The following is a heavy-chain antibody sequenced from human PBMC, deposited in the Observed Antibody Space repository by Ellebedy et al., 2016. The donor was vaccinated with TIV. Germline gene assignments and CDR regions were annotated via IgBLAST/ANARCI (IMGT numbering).Heavy chain of an antibody. CDR1: GFSFSSYW. V-gene: IGHV3-30*18. CDR2: MSYDGSNK. CDR3: ANGAYDI. Sequence: GESLKISCAASGFSFSSYWMHWVRQAPGKGLEWVAVMSYDGSNKYFADSVKGRFTISRDNAKISLYLLMNSLTAEDTAVYYCANGAYDIWGQGTMVTVSS. J-gene: IGHJ3*02.